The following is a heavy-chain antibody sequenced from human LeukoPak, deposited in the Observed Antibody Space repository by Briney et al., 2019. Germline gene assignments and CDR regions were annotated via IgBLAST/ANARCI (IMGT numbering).Heavy chain of an antibody. CDR3: ARGLRNRSSGTRFDVFDI. Sequence: SETLSLTCTVSGASISNYYWTWTRQPPGKGLEWIGYIYYSGSTNYRPSLKSRVTISVDTSKNQVSLRLRSVTAADTAVYYCARGLRNRSSGTRFDVFDIWGQGTMVTVSS. CDR2: IYYSGST. J-gene: IGHJ3*02. D-gene: IGHD6-6*01. V-gene: IGHV4-59*01. CDR1: GASISNYY.